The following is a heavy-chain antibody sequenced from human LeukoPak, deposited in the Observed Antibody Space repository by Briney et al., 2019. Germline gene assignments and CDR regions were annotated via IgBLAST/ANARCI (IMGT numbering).Heavy chain of an antibody. D-gene: IGHD3-10*01. CDR3: ARDLGGFSDY. CDR1: GFTFDDYG. V-gene: IGHV3-66*01. Sequence: GGSLRLSCAASGFTFDDYGMHWVRQAPGKGLEWVSVIYTGGTTYYADSVKGRFTISRDNSKNTLYLQMNSLRAEDTAVYYCARDLGGFSDYWGQGTLVTVSS. CDR2: IYTGGTT. J-gene: IGHJ4*02.